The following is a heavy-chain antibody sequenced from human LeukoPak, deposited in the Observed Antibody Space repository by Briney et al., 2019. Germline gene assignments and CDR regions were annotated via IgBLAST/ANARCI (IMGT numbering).Heavy chain of an antibody. CDR3: AREHTTVTSLLDY. CDR1: GFTFNSYG. V-gene: IGHV3-33*01. Sequence: PGRSLRLSCAASGFTFNSYGIHWVRQAPGKGLEWVAAIWYDGNNKYYADSVKGRFTISRDSSKNTMYLQMNSLRAEDTAVYYCAREHTTVTSLLDYWGQGTLVTVSS. J-gene: IGHJ4*02. D-gene: IGHD4-17*01. CDR2: IWYDGNNK.